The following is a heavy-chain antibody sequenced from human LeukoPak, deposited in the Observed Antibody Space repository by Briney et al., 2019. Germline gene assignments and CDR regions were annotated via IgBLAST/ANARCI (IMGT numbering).Heavy chain of an antibody. V-gene: IGHV1-18*01. CDR3: ARDQSIGSGSYLAR. Sequence: ASVKVSCKASGYTFTSYGISWVRQAPGQGLEWMGWISAYNGNTNYAQKLQGRVTMTTDTSTSTAYMELSSLRSEDTAVYYCARDQSIGSGSYLARWGQGTLVTVSS. D-gene: IGHD3-10*01. CDR1: GYTFTSYG. J-gene: IGHJ4*02. CDR2: ISAYNGNT.